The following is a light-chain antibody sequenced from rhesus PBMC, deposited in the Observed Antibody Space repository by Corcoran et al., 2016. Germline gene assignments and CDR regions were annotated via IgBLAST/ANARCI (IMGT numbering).Light chain of an antibody. J-gene: IGKJ2*01. Sequence: DIQMTKSPSSLSASVGDTVTITCRARQGISTNLNRFQLKPGKSPKLLIYAASRLESGVPSRFSGTGSGTDFTLTVSNLQAEDFAVYYNQRHSSYPFSFGQGTKVEIK. CDR3: QRHSSYPFS. V-gene: IGKV1-28*03. CDR2: AAS. CDR1: QGISTN.